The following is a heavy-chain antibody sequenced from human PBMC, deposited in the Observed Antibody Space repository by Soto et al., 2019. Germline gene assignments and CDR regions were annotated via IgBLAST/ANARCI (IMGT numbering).Heavy chain of an antibody. CDR1: GFTFSSYW. CDR3: AKDTATVPGPFDY. D-gene: IGHD5-18*01. V-gene: IGHV3-74*01. Sequence: GGSLRLSCAASGFTFSSYWMHWVRQAPGKGLVWVSRINSDGSSTSYADSVKGRFTISRDNAKNTLYLQMNSLRAEDTAVYYCAKDTATVPGPFDYWGQGTLVTVSS. CDR2: INSDGSST. J-gene: IGHJ4*02.